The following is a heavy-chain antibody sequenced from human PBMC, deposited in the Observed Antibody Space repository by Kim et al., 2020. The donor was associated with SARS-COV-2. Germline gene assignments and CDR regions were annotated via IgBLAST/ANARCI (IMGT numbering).Heavy chain of an antibody. CDR3: ARDGRGNPPLCTSCPGPHHWFDP. J-gene: IGHJ5*02. D-gene: IGHD2-2*01. Sequence: SETLSLTCTVSGYSISSGYYWGWIRQPPGKGLEWIGSIYHSGSTYYNPSLKSRVTISVDTSKNQFSLKLSSVTAADTAVYYCARDGRGNPPLCTSCPGPHHWFDPWGQGTLVTVSS. CDR1: GYSISSGYY. CDR2: IYHSGST. V-gene: IGHV4-38-2*02.